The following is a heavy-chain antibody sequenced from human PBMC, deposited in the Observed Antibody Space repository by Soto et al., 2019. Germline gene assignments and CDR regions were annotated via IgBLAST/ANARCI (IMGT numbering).Heavy chain of an antibody. V-gene: IGHV3-33*01. CDR3: ARQAMIPYFDY. Sequence: GGSLRLSCAASGFTFSSYGMHWVRQAPGKGLEWVAVIWYDGSNKYYADSVKGRFTISRDNSKNTLYLQMNSLRAEDTAVYYCARQAMIPYFDYWGQGTLVTVSS. CDR1: GFTFSSYG. CDR2: IWYDGSNK. J-gene: IGHJ4*02. D-gene: IGHD3-22*01.